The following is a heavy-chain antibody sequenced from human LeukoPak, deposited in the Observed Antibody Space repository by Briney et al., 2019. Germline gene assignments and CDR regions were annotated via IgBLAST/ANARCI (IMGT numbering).Heavy chain of an antibody. CDR3: ARVVGIAVAGTEKNWFDP. Sequence: GGSLRLSCAASGFTFSDYYMSWIRQAPGKGLEWVSYISSSGSTIYYADSVKGRFTISRDNAKNSLYLQMNSLRAEDTAVYYCARVVGIAVAGTEKNWFDPWGQGTLVTVSS. V-gene: IGHV3-11*01. J-gene: IGHJ5*02. CDR2: ISSSGSTI. D-gene: IGHD6-19*01. CDR1: GFTFSDYY.